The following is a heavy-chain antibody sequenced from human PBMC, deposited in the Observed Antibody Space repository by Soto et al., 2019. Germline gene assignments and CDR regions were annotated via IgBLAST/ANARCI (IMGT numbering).Heavy chain of an antibody. V-gene: IGHV3-74*01. CDR1: GFTFRSHR. Sequence: EVQLVESGGGLVQPGGSLRVSCAASGFTFRSHRIHWVRQAPGKGLEWVSRIDTDGGGTGYADYVKGRFTISTDNAKNTVYLQMNGLRAEDTAVYYCATVFDLWGQGPLVTFSS. J-gene: IGHJ5*02. CDR3: ATVFDL. CDR2: IDTDGGGT.